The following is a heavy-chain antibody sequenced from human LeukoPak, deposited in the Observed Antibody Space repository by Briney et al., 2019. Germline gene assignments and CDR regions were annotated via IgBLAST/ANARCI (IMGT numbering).Heavy chain of an antibody. CDR2: IYYSGST. D-gene: IGHD3-22*01. CDR1: GFTFSSYS. V-gene: IGHV4-39*07. Sequence: GSLRLSCAASGFTFSSYSMNWVRQAPGKGLEWIGSIYYSGSTYYNPSLKSRVTISVDTSKNQFSLKLSSVTAADTAVYYCARGSLGYYYDSSGYYYSGWGQGTLVTVSS. CDR3: ARGSLGYYYDSSGYYYSG. J-gene: IGHJ4*02.